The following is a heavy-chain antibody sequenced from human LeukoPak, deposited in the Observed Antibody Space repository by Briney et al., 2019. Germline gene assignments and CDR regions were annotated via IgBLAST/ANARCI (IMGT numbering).Heavy chain of an antibody. D-gene: IGHD4/OR15-4a*01. Sequence: SGTLSLTCTVSGGSINNYFWSWIRQPPGKGLEWIGYIYYSGSTNYNPSLKSRVTISVDTSKNQFSLKLSSVTAADTAVYYCARGLTSSVAFDIWGQGTMVIVSS. J-gene: IGHJ3*02. CDR2: IYYSGST. V-gene: IGHV4-59*01. CDR3: ARGLTSSVAFDI. CDR1: GGSINNYF.